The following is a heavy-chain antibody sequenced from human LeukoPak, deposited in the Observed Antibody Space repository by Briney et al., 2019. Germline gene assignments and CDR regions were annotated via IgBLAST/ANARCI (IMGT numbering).Heavy chain of an antibody. CDR1: GFTFSRYA. Sequence: GGSLRLSCAASGFTFSRYAMSWVRQAPGKGLEWVSAISGSGGSTYYADSVKGRFTISRDNSKNTLYPQMNSLRAEDTAVYYCAKDVSVVPAASPAYYGMDVWGQGTTVTVSS. D-gene: IGHD2-2*01. CDR2: ISGSGGST. J-gene: IGHJ6*02. CDR3: AKDVSVVPAASPAYYGMDV. V-gene: IGHV3-23*01.